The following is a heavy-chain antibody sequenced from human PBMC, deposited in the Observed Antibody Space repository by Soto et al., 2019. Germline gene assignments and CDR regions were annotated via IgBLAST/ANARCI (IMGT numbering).Heavy chain of an antibody. Sequence: GESLKISCAASGFTFRSYEMNWVRQAPGKGLEWVSYISSSGITIYYADSVKGRFTSSRDNAKNSLYLQMNSLRAEDTAVYYCARGNYYDSSGYYYDNAFDIWGQGTMVTVSS. D-gene: IGHD3-22*01. J-gene: IGHJ3*02. CDR3: ARGNYYDSSGYYYDNAFDI. CDR2: ISSSGITI. CDR1: GFTFRSYE. V-gene: IGHV3-48*03.